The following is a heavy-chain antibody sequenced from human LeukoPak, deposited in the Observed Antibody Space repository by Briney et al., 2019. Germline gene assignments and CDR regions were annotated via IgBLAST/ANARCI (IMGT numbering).Heavy chain of an antibody. V-gene: IGHV4-39*01. Sequence: SETLSLTCTGSGGSISSSSNYWGWIRQPPGKGLEWIGTISYSGSTYYKPSLKSRVTISVDTSKNQFSLKLSSVTAADTAVYYCARLTPYSGSPLGDYWGQGTLVTVSS. CDR1: GGSISSSSNY. J-gene: IGHJ4*02. CDR2: ISYSGST. CDR3: ARLTPYSGSPLGDY. D-gene: IGHD1-26*01.